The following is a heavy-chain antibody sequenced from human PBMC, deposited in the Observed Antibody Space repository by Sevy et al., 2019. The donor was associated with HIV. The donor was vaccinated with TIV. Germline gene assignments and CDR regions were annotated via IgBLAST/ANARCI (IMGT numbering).Heavy chain of an antibody. CDR1: GGSISSYY. Sequence: SKTLSLTCTVSGGSISSYYWSWIRQPPGKGLEWIGYIYYSGSTNYNPSLKSRVTISVDTSKNQFSLKLSSVTAADTAVYYCVGGLPFDYWGQGTLVTVSS. CDR2: IYYSGST. V-gene: IGHV4-59*01. J-gene: IGHJ4*02. CDR3: VGGLPFDY. D-gene: IGHD2-15*01.